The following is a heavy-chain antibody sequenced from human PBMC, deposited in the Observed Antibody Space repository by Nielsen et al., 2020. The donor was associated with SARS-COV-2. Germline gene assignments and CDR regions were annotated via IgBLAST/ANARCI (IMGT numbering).Heavy chain of an antibody. J-gene: IGHJ3*02. CDR2: INAGNGNT. Sequence: ASVKVSCKASGYTFTSYAMHWVRQAPGQRLEWMGWINAGNGNTKYSQKFQGRVTITRDTSASTAYMELSSLRSEDTAVYYCARGGGYDYAFDIWDQGTMVTVSS. V-gene: IGHV1-3*01. CDR3: ARGGGYDYAFDI. D-gene: IGHD5-12*01. CDR1: GYTFTSYA.